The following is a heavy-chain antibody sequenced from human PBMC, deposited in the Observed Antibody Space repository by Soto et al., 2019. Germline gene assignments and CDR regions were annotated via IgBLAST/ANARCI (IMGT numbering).Heavy chain of an antibody. CDR2: TSSDGTNK. J-gene: IGHJ4*02. Sequence: QVQLVESGGGVVQPGGSLRLSCVASGFTFSGHGMHWVRQPPGKGLEWVAVTSSDGTNKYYAESVKGRFTVSRDNSKNTLYLQMNSLRGEDTAVYYCARDRYGVSGTTKESDYWGQGTLVTVSS. CDR1: GFTFSGHG. D-gene: IGHD1-7*01. V-gene: IGHV3-30*03. CDR3: ARDRYGVSGTTKESDY.